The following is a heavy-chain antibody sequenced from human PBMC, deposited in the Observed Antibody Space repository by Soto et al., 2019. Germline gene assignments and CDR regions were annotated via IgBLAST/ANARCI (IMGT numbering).Heavy chain of an antibody. CDR2: ISSSSSYT. D-gene: IGHD3-9*01. CDR1: GFAFTSHA. Sequence: GGYLRLSCAASGFAFTSHALHWVRQAPGKGLEWVSYISSSSSYTNYADSVKGRFTISRDNAKNSLYLQMNSLRAEDTAVYYCFPSLRDYGMDVWGQGTTVTVSS. J-gene: IGHJ6*02. V-gene: IGHV3-21*05. CDR3: FPSLRDYGMDV.